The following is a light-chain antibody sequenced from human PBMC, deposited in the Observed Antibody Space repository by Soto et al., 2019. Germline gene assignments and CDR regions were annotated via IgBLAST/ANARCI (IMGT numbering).Light chain of an antibody. CDR2: AAS. CDR3: QQSYSSPPT. J-gene: IGKJ1*01. CDR1: QRISNH. Sequence: DIQMTQSPSSLSASVDDRVIITCRASQRISNHLNWYQQKPGKAPKLLIFAASSLQSGVPSRFSGSRSGPDFTLTISSLQPEDFATYYCQQSYSSPPTFGQGTKVEIK. V-gene: IGKV1-39*01.